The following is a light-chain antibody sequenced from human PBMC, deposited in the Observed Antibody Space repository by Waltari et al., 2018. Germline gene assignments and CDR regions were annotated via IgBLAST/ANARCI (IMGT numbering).Light chain of an antibody. Sequence: VMTQSPAILSVSPGASVTLPCRASQSHTSNLAWYQQNPGQPPRLPIFGASTRATGFSDRFSGSGTTTQFSLTISSLQPEDFAIYFCQQYNRWPSTFGQGTKLDIK. V-gene: IGKV3-15*01. CDR2: GAS. CDR1: QSHTSN. J-gene: IGKJ2*01. CDR3: QQYNRWPST.